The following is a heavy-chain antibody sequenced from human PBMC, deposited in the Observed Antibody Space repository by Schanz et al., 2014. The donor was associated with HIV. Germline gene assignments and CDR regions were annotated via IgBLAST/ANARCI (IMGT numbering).Heavy chain of an antibody. J-gene: IGHJ6*02. CDR3: ARSPFNAMDV. Sequence: VQLVESGGGLVQPGGSLRLSCAASGFTLKSFTMNWVRQSPGKGLEWISTISGTNIFYADSVIARFTVTRDDAQNSLHLHMNSLRDEDTAVYYCARSPFNAMDVWGQGTPVTVSS. CDR2: ISGTNI. V-gene: IGHV3-48*02. CDR1: GFTLKSFT.